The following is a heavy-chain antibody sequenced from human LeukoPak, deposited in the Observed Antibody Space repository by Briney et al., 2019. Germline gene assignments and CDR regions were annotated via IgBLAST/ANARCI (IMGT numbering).Heavy chain of an antibody. CDR3: ARDSGIAAAGIPDY. Sequence: ASVKVSCKASGYTFTSYGISWVRQAPGQGLEWMGWISAYNGNTDYAQKLQGRVTMTTDTSTSTAYMELRSLRSDDTAVYYCARDSGIAAAGIPDYWGQGTLVTVSS. CDR2: ISAYNGNT. J-gene: IGHJ4*02. CDR1: GYTFTSYG. V-gene: IGHV1-18*01. D-gene: IGHD6-13*01.